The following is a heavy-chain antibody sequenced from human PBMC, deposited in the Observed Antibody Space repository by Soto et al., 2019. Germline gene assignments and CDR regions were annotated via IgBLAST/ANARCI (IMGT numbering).Heavy chain of an antibody. V-gene: IGHV1-46*01. CDR1: GYTFTNYY. CDR3: AGGGPDLATIGSFDH. D-gene: IGHD3-16*01. CDR2: IHYSGATP. Sequence: GASVKVSCKASGYTFTNYYMHWVRQAPGQGLEWMGVIHYSGATPTYAQKFQGRVTMARDTSTSTVYVELSSLTSEDTAVYYCAGGGPDLATIGSFDHWGQGTLVTVSS. J-gene: IGHJ4*02.